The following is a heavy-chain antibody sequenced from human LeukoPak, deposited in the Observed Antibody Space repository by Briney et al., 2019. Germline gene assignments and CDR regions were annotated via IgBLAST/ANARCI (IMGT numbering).Heavy chain of an antibody. D-gene: IGHD6-13*01. CDR1: GFTFSSYS. CDR2: ISSSSSYI. J-gene: IGHJ4*02. Sequence: GGSLRLSCAASGFTFSSYSMNWVRQGPGKGLEWVSSISSSSSYIYYADSMKGRFTISRDNAKNSLHLQMNSLRAEDMALYYCAKGRAAAGPDYFDYWGQGTLVTVSS. CDR3: AKGRAAAGPDYFDY. V-gene: IGHV3-21*04.